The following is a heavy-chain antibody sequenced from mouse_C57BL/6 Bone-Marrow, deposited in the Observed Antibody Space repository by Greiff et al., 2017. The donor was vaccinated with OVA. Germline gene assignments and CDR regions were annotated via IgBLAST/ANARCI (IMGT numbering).Heavy chain of an antibody. Sequence: VQLQQPGAELVRPGTSVKLSCKASGYTFTSYWMHWVKQRPGQGLEWIGVIDPSDSYTNYNQKFKGKATLTVDTSSSTAYMQLSSLTSEDSAVYYCARRQAYYAMDYWGQGTSVTVSS. CDR2: IDPSDSYT. V-gene: IGHV1-59*01. J-gene: IGHJ4*01. CDR3: ARRQAYYAMDY. D-gene: IGHD6-1*01. CDR1: GYTFTSYW.